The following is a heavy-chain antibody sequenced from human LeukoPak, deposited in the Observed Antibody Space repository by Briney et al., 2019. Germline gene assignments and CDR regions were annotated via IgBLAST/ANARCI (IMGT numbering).Heavy chain of an antibody. D-gene: IGHD6-13*01. CDR3: ARAYSSTWYGGDTFDI. J-gene: IGHJ3*02. V-gene: IGHV4-38-2*01. CDR1: DYSISSGYY. Sequence: SETLSLTCAVSDYSISSGYYWGWIRQPPGKGLEWIGGIYHSGSTYYNPSLKSRVAISVDTSKNQFSLKLSSVTAADTAVYFCARAYSSTWYGGDTFDIWGQGTMVTVSS. CDR2: IYHSGST.